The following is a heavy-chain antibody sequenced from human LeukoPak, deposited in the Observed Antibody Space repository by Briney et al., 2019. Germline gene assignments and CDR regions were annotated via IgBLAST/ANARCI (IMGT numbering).Heavy chain of an antibody. Sequence: QPGGSLRLSCAASGFTFSSYWMHWVRQAPGKGLVWISRIHSDGSSTTYADFVKGRFTISRDNAKNTLYLQMNSLRADDTAVYYCARGGSVYGDVWGQGTLVTVSS. J-gene: IGHJ4*02. CDR3: ARGGSVYGDV. CDR1: GFTFSSYW. V-gene: IGHV3-74*01. CDR2: IHSDGSST. D-gene: IGHD4-17*01.